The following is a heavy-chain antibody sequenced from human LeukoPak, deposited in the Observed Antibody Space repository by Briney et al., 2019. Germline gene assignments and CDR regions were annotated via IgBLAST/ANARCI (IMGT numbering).Heavy chain of an antibody. J-gene: IGHJ5*02. V-gene: IGHV3-7*01. CDR2: IKPDGSEK. D-gene: IGHD6-19*01. CDR3: ARDSGSGGP. Sequence: PGGSLRLSSAASGFRFTDYGMHWVRQPPGKGLEWVAHIKPDGSEKNYVDSVKGRFTLFRDDARNSVYLQMNSLRVEDTAVYYCARDSGSGGPWGQGTPVTVSS. CDR1: GFRFTDYG.